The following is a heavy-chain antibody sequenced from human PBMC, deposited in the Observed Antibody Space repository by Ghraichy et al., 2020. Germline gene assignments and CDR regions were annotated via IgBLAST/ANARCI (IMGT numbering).Heavy chain of an antibody. Sequence: GGSLRLSCAASGFTFDDYGMHWVRQAPGKGLEWVSGINWNSGSIAYGDSVKGRFKISRDNAKNSLYLEMNSLRPEDTALYYCAKAETAMGNSAFDAWGQGTMVTVSP. CDR2: INWNSGSI. CDR1: GFTFDDYG. V-gene: IGHV3-9*01. CDR3: AKAETAMGNSAFDA. J-gene: IGHJ3*01. D-gene: IGHD5-18*01.